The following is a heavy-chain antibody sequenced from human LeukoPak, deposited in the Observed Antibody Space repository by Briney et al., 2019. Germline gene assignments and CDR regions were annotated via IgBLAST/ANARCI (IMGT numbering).Heavy chain of an antibody. J-gene: IGHJ4*02. D-gene: IGHD5-18*01. CDR3: AREDHDTAMDH. V-gene: IGHV4-34*01. Sequence: SETLSLTRAVYGGSFSGYYWSWIRQPPGKGLEWIGEINHSGGTNYNPSLKSRVTISVDTSKNQFSLKLSSVTAADTAAYYCAREDHDTAMDHWGQGTLVTVSS. CDR2: INHSGGT. CDR1: GGSFSGYY.